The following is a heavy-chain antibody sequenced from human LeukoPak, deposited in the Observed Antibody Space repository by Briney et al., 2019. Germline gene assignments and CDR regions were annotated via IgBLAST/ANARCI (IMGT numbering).Heavy chain of an antibody. CDR3: AKGPDYDILTPIDY. J-gene: IGHJ4*02. V-gene: IGHV3-9*03. D-gene: IGHD3-9*01. Sequence: GGSLRLSCVGSGFTLDDYAMHWVRQAPGKGLEWVSGISWNSGRRGYADSVKGRFTISRDNAKTSLYLQMNSLRAEDMALYYCAKGPDYDILTPIDYWGQGTLVTVSS. CDR2: ISWNSGRR. CDR1: GFTLDDYA.